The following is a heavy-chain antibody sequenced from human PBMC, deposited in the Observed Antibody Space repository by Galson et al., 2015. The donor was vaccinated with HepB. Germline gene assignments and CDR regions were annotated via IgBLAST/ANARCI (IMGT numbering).Heavy chain of an antibody. CDR3: AKERAMTTVTTNDY. V-gene: IGHV3-23*01. J-gene: IGHJ4*02. D-gene: IGHD4-17*01. CDR1: GFTFSSYA. CDR2: ISGSGGST. Sequence: SLRLSCAASGFTFSSYAMTWVRQAPGKGLEWVSAISGSGGSTYYADSVKGRFTVSRDNSKNTLYLQMNSLRAEDTAVYYCAKERAMTTVTTNDYWGQGTLVTVSS.